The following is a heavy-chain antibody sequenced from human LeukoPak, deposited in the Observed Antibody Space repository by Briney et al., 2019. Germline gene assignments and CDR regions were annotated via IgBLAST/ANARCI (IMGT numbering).Heavy chain of an antibody. CDR2: IYTSGST. D-gene: IGHD2-21*01. CDR3: ARYRGGDVSFDY. J-gene: IGHJ4*02. CDR1: GGSISSGSYY. Sequence: SETLSLTRTVSGGSISSGSYYWSWIRRPAGKGLEWIGRIYTSGSTNYNPSLKNRVTISVDTSKNQFSLKLTSVTAADTAVYYCARYRGGDVSFDYWGQGTLVTVSS. V-gene: IGHV4-61*02.